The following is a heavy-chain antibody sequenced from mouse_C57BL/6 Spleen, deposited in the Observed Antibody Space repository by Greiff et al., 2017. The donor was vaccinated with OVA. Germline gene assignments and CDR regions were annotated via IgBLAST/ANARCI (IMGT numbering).Heavy chain of an antibody. V-gene: IGHV1-53*01. D-gene: IGHD3-2*02. CDR2: IIPSNGGT. CDR1: GYTFTSYW. J-gene: IGHJ2*01. CDR3: AIQLRLQKGYFDY. Sequence: QVQLQQPGTELVKPGASVKLSCKASGYTFTSYWMHWVKQRPGQGLEWIGNIIPSNGGTNYNEKFKSKATLTVDKSSSTAYMQLSSLTSEDSAVYYCAIQLRLQKGYFDYWGQGTTLTVSS.